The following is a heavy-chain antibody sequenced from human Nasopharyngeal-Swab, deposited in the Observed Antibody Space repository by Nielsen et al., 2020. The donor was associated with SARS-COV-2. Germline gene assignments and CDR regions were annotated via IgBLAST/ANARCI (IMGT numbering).Heavy chain of an antibody. D-gene: IGHD3-3*01. CDR1: GGSFSGYY. CDR3: ARGPVRYDFWSGYYCGFDY. Sequence: SETLSLTCAVYGGSFSGYYWSWIRQPPGKGLEWIGEIHHSGRTDYNPSLKSRVTISVDTSKNQFSLKLSSVTAADTAVFYCARGPVRYDFWSGYYCGFDYWGQGTLVTVSS. V-gene: IGHV4-34*01. J-gene: IGHJ4*02. CDR2: IHHSGRT.